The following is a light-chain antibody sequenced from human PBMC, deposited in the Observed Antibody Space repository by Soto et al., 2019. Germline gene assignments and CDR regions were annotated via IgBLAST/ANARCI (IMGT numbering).Light chain of an antibody. J-gene: IGLJ3*02. Sequence: QPVLTQSPSASASLGASVNLTCTLSSGHSSYAIAWHQQQPEKGPRYLMKLNSDGSHSKGDGIPARFSGSSSGAERYLTISRLQSEDEADYYCQTWGTGSWVFGGGTKLTVL. CDR1: SGHSSYA. CDR2: LNSDGSH. V-gene: IGLV4-69*01. CDR3: QTWGTGSWV.